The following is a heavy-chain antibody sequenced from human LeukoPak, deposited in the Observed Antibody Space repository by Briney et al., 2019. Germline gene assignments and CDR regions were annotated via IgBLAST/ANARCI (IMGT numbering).Heavy chain of an antibody. J-gene: IGHJ3*02. D-gene: IGHD6-13*01. CDR2: IQYDVSSE. CDR1: GFTFSNYG. Sequence: GGPLRLSCAASGFTFSNYGMHWVHQAPGKGLEWVAFIQYDVSSEYYADSVKGRFTVSRDNSKNTLYLQMSSLRAEDAAVYYCAREYSGRCIHAFHSWGQGTMVTVSS. CDR3: AREYSGRCIHAFHS. V-gene: IGHV3-30*02.